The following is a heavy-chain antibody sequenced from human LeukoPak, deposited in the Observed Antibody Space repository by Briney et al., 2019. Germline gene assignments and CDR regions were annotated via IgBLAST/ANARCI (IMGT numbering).Heavy chain of an antibody. J-gene: IGHJ4*02. CDR3: ARGRVEMATIGLGY. Sequence: ASVKVSCKASGYTFTSYDINWVRQATGQGLEWMGWMNPNSGNTGYAQKFQGRVTMTRNTSISTAYMELSSLRSEDTAVYYCARGRVEMATIGLGYWGQGTLVTVSS. CDR1: GYTFTSYD. V-gene: IGHV1-8*01. CDR2: MNPNSGNT. D-gene: IGHD5-24*01.